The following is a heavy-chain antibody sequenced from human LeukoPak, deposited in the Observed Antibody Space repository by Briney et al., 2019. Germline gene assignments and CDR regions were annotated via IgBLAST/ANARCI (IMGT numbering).Heavy chain of an antibody. D-gene: IGHD2-21*02. V-gene: IGHV3-20*04. CDR1: GFTFDDYG. Sequence: GGSLRLSCAASGFTFDDYGLSWVRQAPGKGLEWVSTINWNGGSTGYADSVKGRFTISRDNAKNSLYLQMNSLRVEDTAVYYCARDPLYCGGDCYHDYWGQGTLVTVSS. CDR3: ARDPLYCGGDCYHDY. J-gene: IGHJ4*02. CDR2: INWNGGST.